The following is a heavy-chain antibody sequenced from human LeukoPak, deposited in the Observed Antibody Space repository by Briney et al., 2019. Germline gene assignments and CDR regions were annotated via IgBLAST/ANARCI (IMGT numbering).Heavy chain of an antibody. V-gene: IGHV3-9*01. D-gene: IGHD6-13*01. Sequence: GGSLRLSCAASGFTFDDYAMHWVRQAPGKGLEWVSGISWNSGSIGYADSVKGRFTISRDNAKNSLYLQMNSLRAEDTALYYCAKDRGAAAGIQHWGQGTLVTVSS. CDR2: ISWNSGSI. CDR3: AKDRGAAAGIQH. J-gene: IGHJ1*01. CDR1: GFTFDDYA.